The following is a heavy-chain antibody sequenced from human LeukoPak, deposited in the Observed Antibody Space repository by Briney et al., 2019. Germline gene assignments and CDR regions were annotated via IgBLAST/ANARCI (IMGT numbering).Heavy chain of an antibody. CDR1: GDXISHYY. J-gene: IGHJ3*02. CDR2: ISYSGIT. Sequence: SETLSLTCTVSGDXISHYYWSWLRQPPGKGLEWIGYISYSGITNYNPSLKSRVTISLDTSKNHFSLKMRSVTAADTAVYYCARGLYPDDAFDIWGQGTMVTVSS. CDR3: ARGLYPDDAFDI. D-gene: IGHD3-16*02. V-gene: IGHV4-59*08.